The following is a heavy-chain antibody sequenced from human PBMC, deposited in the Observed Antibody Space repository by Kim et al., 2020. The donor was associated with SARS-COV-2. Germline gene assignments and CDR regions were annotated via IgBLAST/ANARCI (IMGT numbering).Heavy chain of an antibody. CDR3: ARRLPGGSKWELDS. J-gene: IGHJ5*01. CDR2: IFFSGRT. Sequence: SETLSLSCTVSGGSISSFFWSWIRQTPGKGLEWIAEIFFSGRTKYNPSLRSRVTISLDTFRSQISLKLSSVTAADKAVYYCARRLPGGSKWELDSWGQGTRVTVST. D-gene: IGHD1-26*01. CDR1: GGSISSFF. V-gene: IGHV4-59*08.